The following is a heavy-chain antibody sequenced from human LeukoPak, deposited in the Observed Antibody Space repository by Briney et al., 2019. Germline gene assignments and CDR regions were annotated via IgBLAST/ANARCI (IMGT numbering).Heavy chain of an antibody. V-gene: IGHV7-4-1*02. J-gene: IGHJ4*02. CDR2: INTNTGNP. CDR1: GYTFANYA. CDR3: ARDHCSGGSCYPTGN. Sequence: GASVKVSCKASGYTFANYAINWVRQAPGQGLEWMGWINTNTGNPAYAQGFTGRFVFSLDTSVNTAYLQISSLKAEDTAMYYCARDHCSGGSCYPTGNWGRGTLVTVSS. D-gene: IGHD2-15*01.